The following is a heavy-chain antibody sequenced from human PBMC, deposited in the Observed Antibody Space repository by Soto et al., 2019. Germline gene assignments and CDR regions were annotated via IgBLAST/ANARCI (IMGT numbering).Heavy chain of an antibody. CDR1: GFSLSTTGVG. Sequence: QITLKESGPTLVKPTQTLTLTCTFSGFSLSTTGVGVGWIRQPPGKALEWLALIYWDGEKRYSPSLKSQLTITKDTSKNQVVLTMTNMDPVDTATYYCAHRPWYAFEPWGQGILVTVSS. V-gene: IGHV2-5*02. D-gene: IGHD6-13*01. CDR2: IYWDGEK. CDR3: AHRPWYAFEP. J-gene: IGHJ5*02.